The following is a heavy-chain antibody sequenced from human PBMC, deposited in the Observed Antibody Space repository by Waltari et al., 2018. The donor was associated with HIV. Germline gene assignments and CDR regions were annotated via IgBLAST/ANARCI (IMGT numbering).Heavy chain of an antibody. CDR2: ISNEGSMK. J-gene: IGHJ4*02. Sequence: QVQLVESGGGVVQPGRSRRLSCAASGFTFSSFGMHWVRQAPGKGVEWVEMISNEGSMKYYADSVKGRFTITRDNSKNTLYLHMNSLRAEDTAVYYCASPFYSDSTTYYYGLDYWGQGTLVTVSS. D-gene: IGHD3-22*01. CDR3: ASPFYSDSTTYYYGLDY. V-gene: IGHV3-30-3*01. CDR1: GFTFSSFG.